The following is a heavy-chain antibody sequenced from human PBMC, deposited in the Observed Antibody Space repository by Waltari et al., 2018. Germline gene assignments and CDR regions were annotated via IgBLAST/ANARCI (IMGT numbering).Heavy chain of an antibody. CDR1: GGSISSSSYY. Sequence: QLQLQESGPGLVKPSETLSLTCTVAGGSISSSSYYWDWIRQPPGKGLEWIGSIYYSGSTYYNPSLKSRVTISVDTSKNQFSLKLSSVTAADTAVYYCARENWGSSDYWGQGTLVTVSS. CDR2: IYYSGST. J-gene: IGHJ4*02. D-gene: IGHD7-27*01. V-gene: IGHV4-39*07. CDR3: ARENWGSSDY.